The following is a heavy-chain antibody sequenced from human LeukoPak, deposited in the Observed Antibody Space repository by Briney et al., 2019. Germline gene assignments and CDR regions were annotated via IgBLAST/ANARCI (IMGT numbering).Heavy chain of an antibody. Sequence: GASVKVSCKASGGTFGTYAITWVRQAPGQGLEWMGGIIPSYGITNYAQNFQGRVTITADKSTNTAYMEVNSLKSEDTAVYFCARCVQLERRGQYYYYYGTDVWGRGTTVTVSS. J-gene: IGHJ6*04. CDR2: IIPSYGIT. CDR3: ARCVQLERRGQYYYYYGTDV. CDR1: GGTFGTYA. V-gene: IGHV1-69*10. D-gene: IGHD1-1*01.